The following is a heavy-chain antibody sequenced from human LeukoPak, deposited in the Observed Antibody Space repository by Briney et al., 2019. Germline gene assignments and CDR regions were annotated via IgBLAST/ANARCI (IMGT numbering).Heavy chain of an antibody. CDR3: TTDSLGWAENYYYYMDV. CDR2: IKSKFDGGTS. V-gene: IGHV3-15*01. CDR1: GFSFNNAW. D-gene: IGHD6-19*01. J-gene: IGHJ6*03. Sequence: GGSLRLSSAASGFSFNNAWMSWVRQAPGKGLEWVGRIKSKFDGGTSDYAAPVKGRFTISRDDSKNTLYLQINSLKTEDTAVYYCTTDSLGWAENYYYYMDVWGKGTTVTVSS.